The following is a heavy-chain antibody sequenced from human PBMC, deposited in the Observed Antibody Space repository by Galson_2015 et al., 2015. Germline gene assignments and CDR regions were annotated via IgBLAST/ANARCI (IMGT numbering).Heavy chain of an antibody. CDR3: ARARGRGVVVAATNYYGMDV. V-gene: IGHV3-21*01. CDR1: GFTFSSYS. CDR2: ISSSSSYI. Sequence: SLRLSCAASGFTFSSYSMNWVRQAPGKGLEWVSSISSSSSYIYYADSVKGRFTISRDNAKNSLYLQMNSLRAEDTAVYYCARARGRGVVVAATNYYGMDVWGQGTTVTVSS. D-gene: IGHD2-15*01. J-gene: IGHJ6*02.